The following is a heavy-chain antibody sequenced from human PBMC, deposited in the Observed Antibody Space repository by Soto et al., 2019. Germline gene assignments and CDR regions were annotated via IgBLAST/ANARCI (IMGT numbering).Heavy chain of an antibody. CDR1: GFTFSSYA. CDR2: ISYDGSNK. CDR3: ARVEGLIGSGSYYPGWFDP. D-gene: IGHD3-10*01. J-gene: IGHJ5*02. Sequence: QVQLVESGGGVVQPGRSLRLSCAASGFTFSSYAMHWVRQAPGKGLEWVAVISYDGSNKYYADSVKGRFTISRDNSKNTLYLQMNSLRAEDTAVYYCARVEGLIGSGSYYPGWFDPWGQGTLVTVSS. V-gene: IGHV3-30-3*01.